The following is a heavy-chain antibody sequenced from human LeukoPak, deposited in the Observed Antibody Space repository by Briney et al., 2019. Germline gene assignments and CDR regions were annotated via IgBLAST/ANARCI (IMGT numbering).Heavy chain of an antibody. V-gene: IGHV4-59*11. CDR1: GVSINNHY. Sequence: PSETLCLTCTVSGVSINNHYWSWVRQPPGMGLEWVGYIYFTGTTNYNPSLKSRVTISLDKSKNQFSLKLSSVTATDTAIYYCARGGGSPRNWGQGTLVTVSS. CDR2: IYFTGTT. D-gene: IGHD3-10*01. J-gene: IGHJ4*02. CDR3: ARGGGSPRN.